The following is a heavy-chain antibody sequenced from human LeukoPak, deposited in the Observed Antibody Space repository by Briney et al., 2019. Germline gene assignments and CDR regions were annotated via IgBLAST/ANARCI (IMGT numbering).Heavy chain of an antibody. CDR1: GGSIITTNW. Sequence: SETLSLTCAVSGGSIITTNWWSWVRQPPGKGLEWIGEVHLNGATHYNPSLGSRVSMSIDKSKNHMSLKLTSVTAADTAIYYCTRESEAFSPFGFWGQGTLVTVSS. CDR3: TRESEAFSPFGF. V-gene: IGHV4-4*02. J-gene: IGHJ4*02. CDR2: VHLNGAT.